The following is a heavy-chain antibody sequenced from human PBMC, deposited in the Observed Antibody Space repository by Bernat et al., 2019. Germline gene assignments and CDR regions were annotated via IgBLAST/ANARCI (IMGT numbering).Heavy chain of an antibody. CDR3: ARHEGRCGSVPPAGFDY. CDR1: GGSISSYY. D-gene: IGHD2-2*01. V-gene: IGHV4-59*08. Sequence: QVQLQESGPGLVKPSETLSLTCTVSGGSISSYYWSWIRQPPGKGLEWIGYIYYSGSTNYNPSLKSRVTIAVDTSKNQFSLKLSSVTAADTAVYYCARHEGRCGSVPPAGFDYWGQGTMVTVSS. J-gene: IGHJ4*02. CDR2: IYYSGST.